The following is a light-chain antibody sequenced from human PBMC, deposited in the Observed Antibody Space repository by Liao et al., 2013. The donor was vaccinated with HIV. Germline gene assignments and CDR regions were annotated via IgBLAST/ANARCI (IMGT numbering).Light chain of an antibody. J-gene: IGLJ1*01. CDR3: QVWDSSTSFV. V-gene: IGLV3-1*01. CDR2: QDS. CDR1: KLGDKY. Sequence: SYEVTQPPSLSVSPGQTATISCSGDKLGDKYVCWYQRKPGHSPEVVIYQDSRRPSGIPERFSGSNSGDTATLTISGTQAMDEADYFCQVWDSSTSFVFGSGTKLTVL.